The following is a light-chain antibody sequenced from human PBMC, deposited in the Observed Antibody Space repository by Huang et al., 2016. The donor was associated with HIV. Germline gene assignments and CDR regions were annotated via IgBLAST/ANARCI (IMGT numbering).Light chain of an antibody. Sequence: EIVLTQSPATLSLSPGERATLSCRASQSVSSYLAWYQQKPGQAPMLLIYDASTRATGIPARFSGSGSGTDFTRTISSLEPEDFAVYYCQQRSNWPPGFTFGPGTKVDIK. CDR3: QQRSNWPPGFT. CDR2: DAS. CDR1: QSVSSY. V-gene: IGKV3-11*01. J-gene: IGKJ3*01.